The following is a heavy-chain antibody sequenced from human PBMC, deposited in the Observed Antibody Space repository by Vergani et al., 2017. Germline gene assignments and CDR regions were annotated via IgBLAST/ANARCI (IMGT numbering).Heavy chain of an antibody. J-gene: IGHJ4*02. V-gene: IGHV4-39*01. Sequence: QLQLQQSGPGLVKPSETLFLTCTVSADSISSGSYYWGWIRQPPGKSLEWIGSICYSGLTYYNPSLKSRVAISVDTSKNQFSLKVTSVTAADTAVYFCARQRPGSGWSPGDFDDWGQGILVTVSS. CDR3: ARQRPGSGWSPGDFDD. CDR1: ADSISSGSYY. D-gene: IGHD6-19*01. CDR2: ICYSGLT.